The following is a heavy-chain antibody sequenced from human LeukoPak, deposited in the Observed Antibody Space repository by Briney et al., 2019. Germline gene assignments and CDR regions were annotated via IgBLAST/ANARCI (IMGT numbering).Heavy chain of an antibody. J-gene: IGHJ4*02. CDR2: IYYSGST. Sequence: SETLSLTCTVSGGSISSYYWSWIRQPPGKGLEWIGYIYYSGSTNYNPSLRSRVTISVDTSKNQFSLKLSSVTAADTAVYYCAKYIRDSGTYYLHYWGQGTLVTVSS. V-gene: IGHV4-59*01. D-gene: IGHD3-10*02. CDR3: AKYIRDSGTYYLHY. CDR1: GGSISSYY.